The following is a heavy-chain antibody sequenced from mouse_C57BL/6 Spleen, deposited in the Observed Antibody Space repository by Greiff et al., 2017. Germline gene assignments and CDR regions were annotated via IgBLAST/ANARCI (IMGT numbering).Heavy chain of an antibody. J-gene: IGHJ4*01. Sequence: QVQLQPPGTELVKPGASVKLSCQASGYTFTSYWMHWVKQRPGQGLEWIGNINPCNGGTNYNEKFKSKATLTVDKSSSTAYMQLSSLTSEDAAVYYCARDGNYAMDYWGQGTSVTVSS. CDR1: GYTFTSYW. CDR2: INPCNGGT. V-gene: IGHV1-53*01. CDR3: ARDGNYAMDY. D-gene: IGHD2-3*01.